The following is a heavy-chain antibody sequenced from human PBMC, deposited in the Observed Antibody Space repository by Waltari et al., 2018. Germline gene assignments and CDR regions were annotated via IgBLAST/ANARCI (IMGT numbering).Heavy chain of an antibody. Sequence: QVQLHESGPGLVQPSETPSLTCSVSGDSVVGNYWSWLRQSAGKGMEGIGRIYVGGTTNYNPALSGRVSMSVDMSKNQIFLKIMSVTDADTGVYYCARETRHGDWFDPWGQGTLVTVSS. CDR1: GDSVVGNY. V-gene: IGHV4-4*07. D-gene: IGHD3-16*01. J-gene: IGHJ5*02. CDR3: ARETRHGDWFDP. CDR2: IYVGGTT.